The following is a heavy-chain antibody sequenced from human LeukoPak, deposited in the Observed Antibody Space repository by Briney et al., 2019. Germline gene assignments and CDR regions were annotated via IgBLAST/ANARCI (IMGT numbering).Heavy chain of an antibody. CDR3: ARDFGY. Sequence: PSETLSLTCAVSGYSISSGYYWGWIRQPPGKGLEWIGSIYHSGSTYYNPSPKSRVTISVDTSKNQFSLKLSSVTAADTAVYCCARDFGYWGQGTLVTVSS. V-gene: IGHV4-38-2*02. J-gene: IGHJ4*02. D-gene: IGHD3-10*01. CDR1: GYSISSGYY. CDR2: IYHSGST.